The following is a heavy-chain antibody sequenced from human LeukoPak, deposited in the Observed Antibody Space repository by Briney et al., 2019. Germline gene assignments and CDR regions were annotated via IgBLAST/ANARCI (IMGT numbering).Heavy chain of an antibody. Sequence: SETLSLTCAVYGGSFSGYYWSWIRQPAGKGLEWIGRIYTSGSTNYNPSLKSRVTMSVDTSKNQFSLKLSSVTAADTAVYYCARGNPGSYFGYWGQGTLVTVSS. D-gene: IGHD1-26*01. J-gene: IGHJ4*02. CDR2: IYTSGST. CDR3: ARGNPGSYFGY. V-gene: IGHV4-59*10. CDR1: GGSFSGYY.